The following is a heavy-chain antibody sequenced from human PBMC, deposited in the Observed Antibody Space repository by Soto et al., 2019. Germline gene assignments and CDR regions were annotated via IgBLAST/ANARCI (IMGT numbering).Heavy chain of an antibody. Sequence: ASVKVSCKASGYTFTHYYIHWVRQAPGRGLEWMGVINPTGGRASYAPKFQGRVTLTRDTSTSTAYMELSSLRSDDTAVYYCAREPRYYYGSTSWNYYYGMDVWGQGTTVTVSS. V-gene: IGHV1-46*01. CDR2: INPTGGRA. D-gene: IGHD3-10*01. CDR3: AREPRYYYGSTSWNYYYGMDV. J-gene: IGHJ6*02. CDR1: GYTFTHYY.